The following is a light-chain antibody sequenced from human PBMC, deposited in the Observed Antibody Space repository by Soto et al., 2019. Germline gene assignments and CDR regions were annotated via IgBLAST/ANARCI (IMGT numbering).Light chain of an antibody. CDR3: QQYNDRPSTWT. Sequence: EIVMTQSPATLSVSPGDGATLSCRASQSVSSNLAWYQQKPGQAPRLLIYGASTRPTGIPARFSGSGSGTEFTLTISSLQSEDFAVYYCQQYNDRPSTWTFGQGTQVEIK. CDR2: GAS. V-gene: IGKV3D-15*01. CDR1: QSVSSN. J-gene: IGKJ1*01.